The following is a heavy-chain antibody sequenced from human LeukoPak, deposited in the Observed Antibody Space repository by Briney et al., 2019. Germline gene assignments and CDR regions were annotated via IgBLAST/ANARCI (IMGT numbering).Heavy chain of an antibody. D-gene: IGHD1-26*01. CDR2: INPSGGST. CDR3: ARGSGGSYGAGAFDI. J-gene: IGHJ3*02. V-gene: IGHV1-46*01. CDR1: GYTFTSYY. Sequence: GASVKVSCEASGYTFTSYYMHWVRQAPGQGLEWMGIINPSGGSTSYAQKFQGRVTMTRDMSTSTVYMELSSLRSEDTAVYYCARGSGGSYGAGAFDIWGQGTMVTVSS.